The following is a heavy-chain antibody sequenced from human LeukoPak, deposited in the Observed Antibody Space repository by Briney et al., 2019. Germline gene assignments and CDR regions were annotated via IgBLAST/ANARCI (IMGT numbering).Heavy chain of an antibody. CDR2: INPNSGGT. Sequence: PGASVKVSCKASGYTFTGYYIHWVRQAPGQGLEWMGWINPNSGGTNYAQKFQGRVTMTRDTSTSTVYMELSSLRSEDTAVYYCAREEGYWGQGTLVTVSS. CDR3: AREEGY. CDR1: GYTFTGYY. J-gene: IGHJ4*02. V-gene: IGHV1-2*02.